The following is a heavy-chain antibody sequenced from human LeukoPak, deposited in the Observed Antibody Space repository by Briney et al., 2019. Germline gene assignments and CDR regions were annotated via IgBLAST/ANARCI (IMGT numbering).Heavy chain of an antibody. D-gene: IGHD3-3*01. V-gene: IGHV3-23*01. CDR1: GFTFTTYA. Sequence: GESLRLSCAASGFTFTTYAMAWVRQAPGKGLEWVSSIFHSGGATYYTDSVRGRFTISSDTSKNTLYLQMNGLRVEDTAVYYCAKYRPPSGYQCALDIWGQGTLVTVSA. CDR2: IFHSGGAT. CDR3: AKYRPPSGYQCALDI. J-gene: IGHJ3*02.